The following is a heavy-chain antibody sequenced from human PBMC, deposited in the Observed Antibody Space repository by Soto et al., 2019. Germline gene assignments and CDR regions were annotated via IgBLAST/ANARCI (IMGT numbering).Heavy chain of an antibody. J-gene: IGHJ6*02. Sequence: SVKVSCKASGGTFSSYAISWVRQAPGQGLEWMGGIIPIFGTANYAQKFQGRVTITADESTSTAYMELSSLRSEDTAVYYCAVAGSYCGGDCYSEGLEYYYYGMDVWGQGTTDTVSS. V-gene: IGHV1-69*13. CDR3: AVAGSYCGGDCYSEGLEYYYYGMDV. CDR2: IIPIFGTA. D-gene: IGHD2-21*02. CDR1: GGTFSSYA.